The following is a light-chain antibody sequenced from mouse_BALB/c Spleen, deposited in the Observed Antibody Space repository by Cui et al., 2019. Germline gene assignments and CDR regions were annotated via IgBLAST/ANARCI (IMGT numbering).Light chain of an antibody. CDR1: ENIYSN. V-gene: IGKV12-46*01. CDR2: AAT. J-gene: IGKJ5*01. CDR3: QHFWGTPLT. Sequence: DIQMPQSSASLPVSEGETVTITCLASENIYSNLAWYQQKQGKSPQLLVYAATNLADGVPSRFSGSGSGTQYSLKINSLQSEDFGSYYCQHFWGTPLTFGAGTKLELK.